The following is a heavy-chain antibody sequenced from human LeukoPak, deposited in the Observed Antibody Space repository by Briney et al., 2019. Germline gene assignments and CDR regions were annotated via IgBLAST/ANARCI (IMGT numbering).Heavy chain of an antibody. CDR3: ARRYGNWYFDL. D-gene: IGHD4-17*01. CDR1: GYSISSGYY. J-gene: IGHJ2*01. V-gene: IGHV4-38-2*01. CDR2: IYHSGST. Sequence: PSETLSLTCAVSGYSISSGYYWGWIRQPPGKGLEWIGSIYHSGSTYYNPSLKSRVTISVDTSKNQFSLKLSSVTAADTAVYHCARRYGNWYFDLWGRGTLVTVSS.